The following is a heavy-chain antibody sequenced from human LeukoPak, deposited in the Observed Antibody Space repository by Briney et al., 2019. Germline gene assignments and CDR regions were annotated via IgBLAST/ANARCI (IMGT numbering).Heavy chain of an antibody. D-gene: IGHD3-22*01. CDR3: AREGGDYYDSSGLFGY. CDR1: GYSISSGYY. J-gene: IGHJ4*02. Sequence: SETLSLTCAVSGYSISSGYYWGWIRQPPGKGLEWIGSIYHSGSTYYNPSLKSRVTISVDTSKNQFSLKLSSVTAADTAVYYCAREGGDYYDSSGLFGYWGQGTLVTVSS. V-gene: IGHV4-38-2*02. CDR2: IYHSGST.